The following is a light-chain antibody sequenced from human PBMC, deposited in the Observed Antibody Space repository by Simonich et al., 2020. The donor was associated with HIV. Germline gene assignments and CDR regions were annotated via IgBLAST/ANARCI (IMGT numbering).Light chain of an antibody. CDR1: SSDVGSYNL. Sequence: QSALTQPASVSGSPGQSITISCTGTSSDVGSYNLVSWYQHHPGKAPKLMIYESSKRPSGVSNRFSGSKSGNTASLTISGLQAEDEADYYCSSYTSSSTYVVFGGGTKLTVL. CDR3: SSYTSSSTYVV. CDR2: ESS. V-gene: IGLV2-14*02. J-gene: IGLJ2*01.